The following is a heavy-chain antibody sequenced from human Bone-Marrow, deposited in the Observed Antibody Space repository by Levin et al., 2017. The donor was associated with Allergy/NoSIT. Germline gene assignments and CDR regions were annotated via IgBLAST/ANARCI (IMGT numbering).Heavy chain of an antibody. CDR2: IDHSRST. CDR3: ARGVRYFGSGSYYNWFDV. V-gene: IGHV4-34*01. J-gene: IGHJ5*02. CDR1: GGSFSGYR. D-gene: IGHD3-10*01. Sequence: PSETLSLTCAVYGGSFSGYRWSWIRQSPDKGLEWIGEIDHSRSTHSNASLRSRVTLSVSMDKSKNQFSLKLTSVTAADTAVYYCARGVRYFGSGSYYNWFDVWGQGTLVTVSS.